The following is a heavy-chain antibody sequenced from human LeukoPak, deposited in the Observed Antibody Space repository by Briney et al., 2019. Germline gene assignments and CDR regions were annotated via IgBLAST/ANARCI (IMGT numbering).Heavy chain of an antibody. CDR2: INHSGST. D-gene: IGHD6-13*01. Sequence: KPSETLSLTCAVYGGSFSGYYWSWIRQPPGKGLEWIGEINHSGSTNYNPSLKSRVTISVDTSKNQFSLKLTSVTAADTAVYYCANFQQLDNFDYWGQGTLVTVSS. V-gene: IGHV4-34*01. J-gene: IGHJ4*02. CDR3: ANFQQLDNFDY. CDR1: GGSFSGYY.